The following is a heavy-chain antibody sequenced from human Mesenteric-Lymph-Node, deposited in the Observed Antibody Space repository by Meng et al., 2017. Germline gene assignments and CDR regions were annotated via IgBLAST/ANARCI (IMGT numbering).Heavy chain of an antibody. Sequence: GESLKISCAASGSSIIDYYMIWIRQAPGKGLEWVSAISGSGGSTYYADSVKGRFTISRDNSKNTLYLQMNSLRAEDTAVYYCAKDKKGYSSGWPSDYWGQGTLVTVSS. CDR3: AKDKKGYSSGWPSDY. J-gene: IGHJ4*02. CDR2: ISGSGGST. D-gene: IGHD6-19*01. CDR1: GSSIIDYY. V-gene: IGHV3-23*01.